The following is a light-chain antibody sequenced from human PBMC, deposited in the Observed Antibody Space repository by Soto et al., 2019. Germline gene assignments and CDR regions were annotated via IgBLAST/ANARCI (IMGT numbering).Light chain of an antibody. CDR1: QSVSSSY. CDR2: GAS. CDR3: QPYGNSPET. V-gene: IGKV3-20*01. Sequence: EIVLTQSPGTLSLSPGERATLSCRASQSVSSSYLAWYQHKPGQAPRLLIYGASSRATGIPDRFSGSGSGTDFSLTISRLEPEDFAVYYCQPYGNSPETFGQGTKVEIK. J-gene: IGKJ1*01.